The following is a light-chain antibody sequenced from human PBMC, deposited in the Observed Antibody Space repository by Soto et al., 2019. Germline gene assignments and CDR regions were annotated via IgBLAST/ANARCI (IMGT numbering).Light chain of an antibody. Sequence: QSALTQPRSVSGSPGQSVTISCTGTSSDVGRYDYVSWYQQYPGEAPKLIIYDVTERPSGVPDRFSGSKSGNTASLTISGVRAEDEAAYFCCSFAGSYSYVFGSGTKVTVL. J-gene: IGLJ1*01. CDR3: CSFAGSYSYV. CDR2: DVT. CDR1: SSDVGRYDY. V-gene: IGLV2-11*01.